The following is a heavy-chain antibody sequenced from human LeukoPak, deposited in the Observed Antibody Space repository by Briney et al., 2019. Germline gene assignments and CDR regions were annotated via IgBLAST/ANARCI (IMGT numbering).Heavy chain of an antibody. CDR3: AGTYYYDSSGYFV. CDR1: GGSISSSSYY. J-gene: IGHJ4*02. D-gene: IGHD3-22*01. V-gene: IGHV4-39*01. Sequence: SETLSLTCTVSGGSISSSSYYWGWIRQPPGKGLEWIGSIYYSGSTYYNPSLKSRVTLSVDTSKNQFSLKLSSVTAADTAVYYCAGTYYYDSSGYFVWGQGTLVTVCS. CDR2: IYYSGST.